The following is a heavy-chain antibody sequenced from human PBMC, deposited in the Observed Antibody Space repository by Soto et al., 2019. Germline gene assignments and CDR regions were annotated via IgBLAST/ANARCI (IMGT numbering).Heavy chain of an antibody. Sequence: QLRLQESGPGLVKSSETLSLTCTVSGGSIRSSTYYWGWIRQPPGKGLEWIGSIYYSGSTHNTPSLKSRVTISVDTYTNQFSLKLNSVTAADTAVYYCTRHEGGAAADRPLDYWGQGTLVTVSS. V-gene: IGHV4-39*01. CDR1: GGSIRSSTYY. J-gene: IGHJ4*02. CDR3: TRHEGGAAADRPLDY. D-gene: IGHD6-13*01. CDR2: IYYSGST.